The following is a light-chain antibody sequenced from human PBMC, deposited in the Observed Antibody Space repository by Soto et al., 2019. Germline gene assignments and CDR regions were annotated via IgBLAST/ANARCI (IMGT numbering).Light chain of an antibody. CDR3: QQRSNWPPIT. Sequence: EIVLTQSPGTLSLSPGERATVSCRASQSVSSTYLAWCQQKPGQAPRLLIYGASTRATGIPDRFSGSGSGTDFTLTISRLEPEDFAVYYCQQRSNWPPITFGQGTRLEIK. V-gene: IGKV3D-20*02. CDR2: GAS. CDR1: QSVSSTY. J-gene: IGKJ5*01.